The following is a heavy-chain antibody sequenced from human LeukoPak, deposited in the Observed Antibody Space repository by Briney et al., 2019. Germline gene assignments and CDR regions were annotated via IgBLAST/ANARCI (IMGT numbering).Heavy chain of an antibody. J-gene: IGHJ4*02. Sequence: ASVKVSCKASGYTFTDYYMHWVRQAPGQGLEWMGWINPNSGVTNYAQMFQGRVTMTRDTSISTAYMELSRLTSDDTAIYYCARDYDVLTGYYRTFDYWGQGTLVTVSS. D-gene: IGHD3-9*01. CDR3: ARDYDVLTGYYRTFDY. CDR2: INPNSGVT. V-gene: IGHV1-2*02. CDR1: GYTFTDYY.